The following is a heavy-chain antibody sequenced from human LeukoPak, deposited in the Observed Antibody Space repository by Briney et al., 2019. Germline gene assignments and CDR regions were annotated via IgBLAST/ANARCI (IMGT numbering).Heavy chain of an antibody. CDR3: AKPYYYDSSGSNYFDY. J-gene: IGHJ4*02. Sequence: PGGSLRLSCAASGFTFSSYAMSWVRQAPGKGLEWVSAISGSGGSTYYADSVKGRFTISRDNSKNTLYLQMNSLRAEDTAVYYCAKPYYYDSSGSNYFDYWGQGTLVTVSS. CDR2: ISGSGGST. V-gene: IGHV3-23*01. CDR1: GFTFSSYA. D-gene: IGHD3-22*01.